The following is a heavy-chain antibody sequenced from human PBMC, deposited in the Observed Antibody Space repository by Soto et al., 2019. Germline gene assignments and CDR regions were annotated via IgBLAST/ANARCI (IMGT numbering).Heavy chain of an antibody. CDR2: IYHSGST. V-gene: IGHV4-30-2*01. Sequence: QLQLQESGSGLVKPSETLSLTCAVSGGSISSDGCSWSWMRQPPGTGLEGIGYIYHSGSTYYNPSLKSRVTTSVDRSTNQFSLQLTSVTAADTAVYYCARVPTHWGQGTLVTVSS. D-gene: IGHD2-2*01. J-gene: IGHJ4*02. CDR1: GGSISSDGCS. CDR3: ARVPTH.